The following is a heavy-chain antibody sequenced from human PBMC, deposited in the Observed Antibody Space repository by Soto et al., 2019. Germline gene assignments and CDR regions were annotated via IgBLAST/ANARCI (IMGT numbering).Heavy chain of an antibody. CDR2: INPSGTTT. J-gene: IGHJ6*01. CDR3: AKPQIARHYYYVMEG. V-gene: IGHV1-46*01. Sequence: ASVKVSCKASGYTFTSFYMHWVRQAPGQGLEWMGIINPSGTTTDYAQKFQGRVTMTRDTSTSTYYMELSSLTSEDTAVYYCAKPQIARHYYYVMEGLGQGTAVIVSS. CDR1: GYTFTSFY.